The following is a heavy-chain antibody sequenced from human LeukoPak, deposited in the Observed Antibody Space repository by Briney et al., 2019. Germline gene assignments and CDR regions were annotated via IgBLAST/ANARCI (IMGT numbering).Heavy chain of an antibody. D-gene: IGHD3-10*01. CDR3: ARHSRSYYGSGRYYNNYYYYYMDV. CDR1: GGSISSSSSY. V-gene: IGHV4-39*01. CDR2: ISYTGIT. J-gene: IGHJ6*03. Sequence: SETLSLTCTVSGGSISSSSSYWGWIRQPPGKGLEWIGSISYTGITYYNPSLKSRVTISVDTSKNQFSLKLSSVTAADTALYYCARHSRSYYGSGRYYNNYYYYYMDVWGKGTTVTVSS.